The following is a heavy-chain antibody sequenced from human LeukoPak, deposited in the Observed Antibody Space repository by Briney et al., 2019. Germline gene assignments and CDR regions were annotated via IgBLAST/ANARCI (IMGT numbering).Heavy chain of an antibody. CDR2: ISGSGGST. CDR3: AKGKSSSWYYFDY. J-gene: IGHJ4*02. V-gene: IGHV3-23*01. Sequence: GGSLRLSCAASGFTFSSYAMSWVRQAPGKGLEWASAISGSGGSTYYADSVKGRFTISRDNSKNTLYLQMNSLRAEDTAVYYCAKGKSSSWYYFDYWGQGTLVTVSS. D-gene: IGHD6-13*01. CDR1: GFTFSSYA.